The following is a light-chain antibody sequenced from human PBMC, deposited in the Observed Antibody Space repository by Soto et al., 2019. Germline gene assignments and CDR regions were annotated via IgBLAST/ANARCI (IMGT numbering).Light chain of an antibody. V-gene: IGKV1-39*01. CDR1: QSITSY. CDR3: QQSYSPPLT. J-gene: IGKJ4*01. CDR2: AAS. Sequence: DIQMTQSPSSLSASVGDRVTITCRASQSITSYLNWYQQKPVKVPELLIYAASSLQSGVPSRFSGSGSGTDFTLTITSLQPEDFATDYCQQSYSPPLTIGGGTKVDIK.